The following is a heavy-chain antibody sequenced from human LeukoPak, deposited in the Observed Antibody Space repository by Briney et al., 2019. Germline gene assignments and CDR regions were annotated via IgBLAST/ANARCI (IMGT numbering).Heavy chain of an antibody. D-gene: IGHD3-22*01. CDR3: ERSPPDSSGYYGSL. CDR2: ISSSSSYI. V-gene: IGHV3-21*01. J-gene: IGHJ4*02. Sequence: PGGSLRLSCAASGFTFSSYSMNWVRQAPGKGLEWVSSISSSSSYIYYADSVKGRFTISRDNAKNSLYLQMNSLRAEDTAVYYCERSPPDSSGYYGSLWGQGTLVTVS. CDR1: GFTFSSYS.